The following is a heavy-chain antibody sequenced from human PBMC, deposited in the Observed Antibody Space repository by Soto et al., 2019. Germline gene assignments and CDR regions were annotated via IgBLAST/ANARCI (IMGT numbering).Heavy chain of an antibody. J-gene: IGHJ6*02. CDR3: ASSGDSSSWNYYYSYGMDV. D-gene: IGHD6-13*01. Sequence: QVQLVQSGAEVKKPGASVNVSCKASGYTFTSYDINWVRQATGQGLEWMGWMNPNSGNTGYAQKFQGKVTMTRNTSISTAYMELGSLRSEDTAVYFCASSGDSSSWNYYYSYGMDVWGQGTTVTVSS. CDR2: MNPNSGNT. CDR1: GYTFTSYD. V-gene: IGHV1-8*01.